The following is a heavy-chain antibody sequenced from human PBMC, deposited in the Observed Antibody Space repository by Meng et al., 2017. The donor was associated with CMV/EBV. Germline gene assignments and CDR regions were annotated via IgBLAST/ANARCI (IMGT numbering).Heavy chain of an antibody. CDR1: GLTCSNAW. V-gene: IGHV3-15*01. CDR3: TTDGGGSFPGYYFDY. D-gene: IGHD2-15*01. CDR2: IKSKTDGGTT. J-gene: IGHJ4*02. Sequence: GESPKISCAASGLTCSNAWMSWVRQAPGKVLEWVGRIKSKTDGGTTDYAAPVKGRFTISRDDSKNTLYLQMSSLKTEDTAVYYCTTDGGGSFPGYYFDYWGQGTLVTVSS.